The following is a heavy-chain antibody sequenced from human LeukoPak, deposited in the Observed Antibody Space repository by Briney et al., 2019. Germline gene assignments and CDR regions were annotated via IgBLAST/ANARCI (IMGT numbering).Heavy chain of an antibody. Sequence: ASVKVSCKASGYTFTGYYMHWVRQAPGQGLEWMGWINPNSGGTNYAQKIQGRVTMTRDTSISTAYMELGRLRSDDTAVYYCATLVVTAMYYFDYWGQGTLVTVSS. D-gene: IGHD2-21*02. CDR3: ATLVVTAMYYFDY. J-gene: IGHJ4*02. CDR1: GYTFTGYY. V-gene: IGHV1-2*02. CDR2: INPNSGGT.